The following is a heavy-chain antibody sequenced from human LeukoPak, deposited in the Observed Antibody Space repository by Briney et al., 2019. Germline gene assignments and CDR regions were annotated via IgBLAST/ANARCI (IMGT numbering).Heavy chain of an antibody. Sequence: PGGSLRLSCAASGFTFSSYWMSWVRQAPGKGLEWVGFIRSKAHGGTTEYAASVKGRFTISRDDSKSIAYLQMNSLKTEDTAVYYCTRDPPFYAGRPYYYFDYWGQGTLVTVSS. CDR1: GFTFSSYW. CDR2: IRSKAHGGTT. CDR3: TRDPPFYAGRPYYYFDY. J-gene: IGHJ4*02. V-gene: IGHV3-49*04. D-gene: IGHD4-23*01.